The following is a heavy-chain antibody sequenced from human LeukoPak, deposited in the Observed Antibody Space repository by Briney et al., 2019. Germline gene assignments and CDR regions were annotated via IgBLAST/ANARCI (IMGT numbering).Heavy chain of an antibody. D-gene: IGHD3-10*01. CDR1: GGSISSYY. CDR3: ARDSLPYYYGSGRGYMDV. V-gene: IGHV4-59*01. J-gene: IGHJ6*03. Sequence: SETLSLTCTVSGGSISSYYWSWIRQPPGKGLEWIGYIYYSGSTNYNPSLKSRVTISVDTSKNQFSLKLSSVTAADTAVYYCARDSLPYYYGSGRGYMDVWGKGTTVTVSS. CDR2: IYYSGST.